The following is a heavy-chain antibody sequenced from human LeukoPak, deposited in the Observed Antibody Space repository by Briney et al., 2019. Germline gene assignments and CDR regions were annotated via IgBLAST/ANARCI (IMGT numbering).Heavy chain of an antibody. D-gene: IGHD6-19*01. V-gene: IGHV4-4*07. CDR2: MYSSGST. CDR3: ARERYSRGWYADS. CDR1: GGSISSDS. J-gene: IGHJ4*02. Sequence: PSETLSLTCTVSGGSISSDSWSCIRQPAGKGLEWIGRMYSSGSTDYNPSFKSRVTMSVDTSKKQFSLRLTSVTAADTAVYYCARERYSRGWYADSWGQGTLVTVSS.